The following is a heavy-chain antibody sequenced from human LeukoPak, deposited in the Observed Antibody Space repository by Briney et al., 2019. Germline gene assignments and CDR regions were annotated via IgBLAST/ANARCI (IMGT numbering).Heavy chain of an antibody. J-gene: IGHJ6*03. V-gene: IGHV1-8*01. CDR1: GYTFTSYV. Sequence: ASVKVSCKASGYTFTSYVINWVRQATGQGLEWMGWMNPNSGNTGYAQKFQGRVTMTRNTSISTAYMGLSSLRSEDTAVYYCAREGVVVVAATSAYYYYMDVWGKGTTVTVSS. D-gene: IGHD2-15*01. CDR2: MNPNSGNT. CDR3: AREGVVVVAATSAYYYYMDV.